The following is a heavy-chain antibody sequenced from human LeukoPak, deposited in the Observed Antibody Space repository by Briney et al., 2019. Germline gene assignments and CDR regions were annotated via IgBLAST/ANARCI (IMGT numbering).Heavy chain of an antibody. Sequence: SQTLSLTCAVSGGPISSGGYSWSWIRQPPGKGLEWIGYIYHSGSTYYNPSLKSRVTISVDRSKNQFSLKLSSVTAADTAVYYCARGPGVATMYFDYWGQGTLVTVSS. D-gene: IGHD5-12*01. J-gene: IGHJ4*02. CDR3: ARGPGVATMYFDY. V-gene: IGHV4-30-2*01. CDR1: GGPISSGGYS. CDR2: IYHSGST.